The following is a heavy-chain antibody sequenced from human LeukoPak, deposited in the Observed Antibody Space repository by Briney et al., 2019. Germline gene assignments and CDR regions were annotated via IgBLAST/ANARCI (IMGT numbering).Heavy chain of an antibody. D-gene: IGHD2-2*01. J-gene: IGHJ5*02. CDR1: GGSISSSSYY. CDR3: ARIDRGYCSSTSCYWGDWFDP. CDR2: IYYSGST. Sequence: SETLSLTCTVSGGSISSSSYYWGWIRQPPGKGLEWIGSIYYSGSTYYNPSLKSRVTISVDTSKNQFSLKLSSVTAVDTAVYYCARIDRGYCSSTSCYWGDWFDPWGQGTLVTVSS. V-gene: IGHV4-39*07.